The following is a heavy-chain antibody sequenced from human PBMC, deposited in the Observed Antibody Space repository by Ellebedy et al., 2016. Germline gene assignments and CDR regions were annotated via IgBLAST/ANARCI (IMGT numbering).Heavy chain of an antibody. Sequence: ASVKVSXXASGYTFTGYYMHWVRQAPGQGLEWMGWINPNSGGTNYAQKFQGWVTMTRDTSISTAYMELSRLRSDDTAVYYCARGEYYYGSGSPNGTFDYWGQGTLVTVSS. D-gene: IGHD3-10*01. CDR2: INPNSGGT. V-gene: IGHV1-2*04. CDR1: GYTFTGYY. J-gene: IGHJ4*02. CDR3: ARGEYYYGSGSPNGTFDY.